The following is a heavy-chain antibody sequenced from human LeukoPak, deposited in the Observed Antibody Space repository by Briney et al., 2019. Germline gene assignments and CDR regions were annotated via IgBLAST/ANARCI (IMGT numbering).Heavy chain of an antibody. CDR2: IIPIFGTA. D-gene: IGHD3-16*02. V-gene: IGHV1-69*13. CDR3: ASLNYDYVWGSYRYSYMDV. J-gene: IGHJ6*03. CDR1: GGTFSGYA. Sequence: ASVKVSCKASGGTFSGYAISWVRQAPGQGLEWMGGIIPIFGTANYAQKFQGRVTITADESTSTAYMELSSLRSEDTAVYYCASLNYDYVWGSYRYSYMDVWGKGTTVAISS.